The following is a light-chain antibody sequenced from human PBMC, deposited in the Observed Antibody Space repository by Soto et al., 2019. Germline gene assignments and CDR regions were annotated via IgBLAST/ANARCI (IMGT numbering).Light chain of an antibody. CDR1: SSDVGSYNL. J-gene: IGLJ1*01. CDR2: EGS. V-gene: IGLV2-23*01. CDR3: CSYAGSSTNV. Sequence: QSVLTQPASVSGSPGQSITISCTGNSSDVGSYNLVSWYQQHPGKAPKIMIYEGSKRPSGVSNRFSGSKSGNTASLTTSGLQAEDEADYFCCSYAGSSTNVVGTWTNATV.